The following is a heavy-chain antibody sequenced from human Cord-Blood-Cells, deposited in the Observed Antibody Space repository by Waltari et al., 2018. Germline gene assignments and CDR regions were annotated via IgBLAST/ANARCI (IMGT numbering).Heavy chain of an antibody. CDR1: GLTFSAYS. Sequence: EVQLLESGGGLVKPGGSLRLSCAASGLTFSAYSMYWVRQAPGKGLECGSSISSSSSYIYYADSVKGRFTISRDNAKNSLYLQMNSLRAEDTAVYYCARGEDWGAFDIWGQGTMVTVSS. D-gene: IGHD7-27*01. CDR3: ARGEDWGAFDI. J-gene: IGHJ3*02. CDR2: ISSSSSYI. V-gene: IGHV3-21*01.